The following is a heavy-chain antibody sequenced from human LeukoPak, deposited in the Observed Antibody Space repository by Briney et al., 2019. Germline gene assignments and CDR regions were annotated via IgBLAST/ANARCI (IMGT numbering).Heavy chain of an antibody. V-gene: IGHV3-48*01. CDR3: ARVGIAVAGGAFDI. CDR2: ISSSSSTI. CDR1: GFTFSSYS. Sequence: GGSLRLSCAASGFTFSSYSMNWVRQAPGKGLEWVSYISSSSSTIYYAGSVKGRFTISRDNAKNSLYLQMNSLRAEDTAVYYCARVGIAVAGGAFDIWGQGTMVTVSS. D-gene: IGHD6-19*01. J-gene: IGHJ3*02.